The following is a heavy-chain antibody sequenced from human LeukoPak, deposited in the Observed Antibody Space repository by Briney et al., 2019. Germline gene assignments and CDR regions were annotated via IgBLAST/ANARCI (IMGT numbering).Heavy chain of an antibody. J-gene: IGHJ3*02. CDR2: INPNSCGT. CDR1: GYTFTGYY. Sequence: ASVKLSFTASGYTFTGYYIHWVRQGPGQGLEWMGWINPNSCGTNYAHKYPGRVTMTRDTSIRTAYMELRRLRSDATGVYYCARARGVYQLSHNYAFDIWGQGTMVTVSS. V-gene: IGHV1-2*02. D-gene: IGHD2-2*01. CDR3: ARARGVYQLSHNYAFDI.